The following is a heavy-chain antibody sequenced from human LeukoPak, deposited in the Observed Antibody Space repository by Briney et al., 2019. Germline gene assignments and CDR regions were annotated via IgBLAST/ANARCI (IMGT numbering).Heavy chain of an antibody. CDR2: IFLSGGEI. J-gene: IGHJ4*02. Sequence: PGGSLRLSCEASGFTFSTFAMIWVRQPPGKGLEWVSSIFLSGGEIHYADSVRGRFTISRDNSKSTLSLQMNSLRAEDTAVYYCASGVSSTSCYVDYWGQGTLVTVSS. D-gene: IGHD2-2*01. V-gene: IGHV3-23*01. CDR3: ASGVSSTSCYVDY. CDR1: GFTFSTFA.